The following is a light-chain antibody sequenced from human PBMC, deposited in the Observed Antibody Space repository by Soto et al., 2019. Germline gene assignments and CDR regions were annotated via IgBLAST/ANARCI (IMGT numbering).Light chain of an antibody. Sequence: DIKMTQSPSSLSASVRDRVTITSRASHAFSNYLAWYQQKPGKVPKLLIYAASTLQSGVPSRFSGSGPGTDFTLTISSLQPEDVATYYCQKYDSAPWTFGQGTKVEIK. CDR3: QKYDSAPWT. CDR2: AAS. J-gene: IGKJ1*01. CDR1: HAFSNY. V-gene: IGKV1-27*01.